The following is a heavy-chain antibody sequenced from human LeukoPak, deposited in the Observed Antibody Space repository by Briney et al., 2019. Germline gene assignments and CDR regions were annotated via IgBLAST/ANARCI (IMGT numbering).Heavy chain of an antibody. D-gene: IGHD3-10*01. Sequence: ASETLSLTCTVSGGSISSYYWSWIRQPPGKGLEWVGYIYNSGSTNYSPSLKSRLTISIDTSKNQFSLKLSSVTAADTAVYYCARRPAGSYFDYWGQGTLVTVSS. J-gene: IGHJ4*02. CDR2: IYNSGST. CDR1: GGSISSYY. CDR3: ARRPAGSYFDY. V-gene: IGHV4-59*08.